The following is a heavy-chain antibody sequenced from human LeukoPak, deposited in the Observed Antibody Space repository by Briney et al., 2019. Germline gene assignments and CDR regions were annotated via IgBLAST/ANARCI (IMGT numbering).Heavy chain of an antibody. CDR3: ARARDYYYYYYYMDV. CDR1: GFTFSSYA. CDR2: ISSNGGST. J-gene: IGHJ6*03. D-gene: IGHD5-24*01. V-gene: IGHV3-64*01. Sequence: PGGSLRLSCAASGFTFSSYAMHWVRQAPGKGLEYVSAISSNGGSTYYANSVKGRFTISRDNSKNTLYLQMGSLRAEDMAVYYCARARDYYYYYYYMDVWGKGTTATVSS.